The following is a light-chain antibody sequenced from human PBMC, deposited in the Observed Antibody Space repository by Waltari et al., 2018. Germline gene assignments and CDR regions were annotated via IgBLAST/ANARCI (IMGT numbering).Light chain of an antibody. CDR3: QNYNNAPFT. CDR1: QGISDY. CDR2: AAS. Sequence: DMQMTQSPSSLSASVGDRVTITCRASQGISDYVAWYQQKSGKGPKLLIHAASTLQSGVPSRFSGSGSGTDFTLTISSLQPEDVATYYCQNYNNAPFTFGPGTKVDIK. J-gene: IGKJ3*01. V-gene: IGKV1-27*01.